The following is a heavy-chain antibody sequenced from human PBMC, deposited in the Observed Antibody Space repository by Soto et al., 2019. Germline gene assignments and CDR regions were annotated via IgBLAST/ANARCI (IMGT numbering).Heavy chain of an antibody. CDR3: AKEVAETSIPYFDL. D-gene: IGHD6-6*01. CDR1: GFPFRKAW. Sequence: PGGSLRLSCAASGFPFRKAWMSWVRQAPGKGPEWVSGIVASGTDSYYADSVKGRFTISRDNSKNMLYLLMNSLRAEDTAIYYCAKEVAETSIPYFDLWGQGILVTCSS. J-gene: IGHJ4*02. V-gene: IGHV3-23*01. CDR2: IVASGTDS.